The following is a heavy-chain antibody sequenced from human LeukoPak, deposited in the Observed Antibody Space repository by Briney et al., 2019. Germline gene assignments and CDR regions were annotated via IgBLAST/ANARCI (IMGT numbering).Heavy chain of an antibody. J-gene: IGHJ3*02. CDR3: PILQHGGAFDI. D-gene: IGHD4-11*01. Sequence: PSETLSLTCAVDGGSFSGYYWSWIRQPPGKGLEWIGEINHSGSTNYNPSLKSRVTISVDTSKNQFSLKLSSVTAADTAVYYCPILQHGGAFDIRGQGTMVTVSS. CDR2: INHSGST. V-gene: IGHV4-34*01. CDR1: GGSFSGYY.